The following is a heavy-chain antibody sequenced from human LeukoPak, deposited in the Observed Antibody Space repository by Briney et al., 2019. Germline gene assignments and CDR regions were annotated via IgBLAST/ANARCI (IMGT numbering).Heavy chain of an antibody. Sequence: SQTLSLTCTVSGGSISSGSYYWNWIRQPAGKGLEWIGRIYTSGSTNYNPSLKSRVTISVDTSKNQFSLKLSSVTAADTAVYYCARERREYQLLSDYWGQGTLVTVSS. V-gene: IGHV4-61*02. J-gene: IGHJ4*02. CDR2: IYTSGST. D-gene: IGHD2-2*01. CDR1: GGSISSGSYY. CDR3: ARERREYQLLSDY.